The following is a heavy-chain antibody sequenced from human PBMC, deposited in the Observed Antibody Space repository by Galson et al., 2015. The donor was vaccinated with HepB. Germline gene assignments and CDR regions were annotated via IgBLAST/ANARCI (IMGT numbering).Heavy chain of an antibody. CDR1: RFTFSSYS. J-gene: IGHJ4*02. Sequence: SLRLSCAASRFTFSSYSMNWVRQAPGKGLEWVSYISSSSSTIYYADSVKGRFTISRDNAKNSLYLQMNSLRAEDTAVYYCARVGSYYDSSGYPLDYWGQGTLVTVSS. V-gene: IGHV3-48*01. CDR2: ISSSSSTI. CDR3: ARVGSYYDSSGYPLDY. D-gene: IGHD3-22*01.